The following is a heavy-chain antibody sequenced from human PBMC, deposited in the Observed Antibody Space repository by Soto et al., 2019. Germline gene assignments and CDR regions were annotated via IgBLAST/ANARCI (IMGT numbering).Heavy chain of an antibody. CDR3: ARATTMVRGVINYYYGMDV. V-gene: IGHV1-2*04. D-gene: IGHD3-10*01. CDR2: INPNSGGT. Sequence: ASVKVSCKASGYTFTGYYMHWVRQAPGQGLEWMGWINPNSGGTNYAQKFQGWVTMTRDASISTAYMELSRLRSDDTAVYYCARATTMVRGVINYYYGMDVWGQGTTVTVS. J-gene: IGHJ6*02. CDR1: GYTFTGYY.